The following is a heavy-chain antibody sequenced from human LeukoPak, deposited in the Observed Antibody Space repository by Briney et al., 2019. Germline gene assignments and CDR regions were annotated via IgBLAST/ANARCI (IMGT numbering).Heavy chain of an antibody. CDR3: AKARDEGILGTTFDY. D-gene: IGHD1-14*01. J-gene: IGHJ4*02. CDR1: GFTFSNYA. Sequence: GGSLRLSCAASGFTFSNYAMSWVRQAPGKGLEWVSVISVSGGSPYYADSVKGRFTISRDNSKSTLYLQMNSLRAEDTAVYYCAKARDEGILGTTFDYWGQGTLVTVSS. CDR2: ISVSGGSP. V-gene: IGHV3-23*01.